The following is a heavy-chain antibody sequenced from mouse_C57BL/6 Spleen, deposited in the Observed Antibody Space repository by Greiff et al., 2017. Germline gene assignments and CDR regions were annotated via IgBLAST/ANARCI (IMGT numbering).Heavy chain of an antibody. CDR2: ISDGGSYT. Sequence: DVMLVESGGGLVKPGGSLKLSCAASGFTFSSYAMSWVRQTPEKRLEWVATISDGGSYTYYPDNVKGRFTISRDNAKNNLYLQMSHLKSEDTAMYYCARDRANLHFDYWGQGTTLTVSS. J-gene: IGHJ2*01. D-gene: IGHD3-3*01. CDR1: GFTFSSYA. V-gene: IGHV5-4*01. CDR3: ARDRANLHFDY.